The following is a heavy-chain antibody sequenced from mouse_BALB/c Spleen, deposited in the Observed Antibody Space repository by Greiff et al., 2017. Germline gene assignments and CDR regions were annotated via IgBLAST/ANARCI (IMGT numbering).Heavy chain of an antibody. J-gene: IGHJ4*01. D-gene: IGHD3-1*01. V-gene: IGHV3-2*02. CDR2: ISYSGST. CDR3: ARGDGGYNYYYAMDD. CDR1: GYSITSDYA. Sequence: EVQLQQSGPGLVKPSQSLSLTCTVTGYSITSDYAWNWIRQFPGNKLEWMGYISYSGSTSYNPSLKSRISITRDTSKNQFFLQLNSVTTEDTATYYGARGDGGYNYYYAMDDWGEGTSVTVSS.